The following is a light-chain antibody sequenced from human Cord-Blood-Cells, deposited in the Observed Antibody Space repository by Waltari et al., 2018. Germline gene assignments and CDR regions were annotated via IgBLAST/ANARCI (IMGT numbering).Light chain of an antibody. J-gene: IGLJ2*01. Sequence: SSELTQDPAVSVALGQTVRITCQGDSLRSYYASWYQQKPGQAPVLVIYGKNNRPSGIQDRFSGSSSGNTASLTITGAQAEDEADYYCNSRDSSGTHVVFGGGTKLTVL. V-gene: IGLV3-19*01. CDR1: SLRSYY. CDR2: GKN. CDR3: NSRDSSGTHVV.